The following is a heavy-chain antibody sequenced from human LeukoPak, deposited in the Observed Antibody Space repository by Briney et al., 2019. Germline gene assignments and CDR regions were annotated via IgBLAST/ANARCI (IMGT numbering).Heavy chain of an antibody. D-gene: IGHD4-17*01. CDR1: GFTFSSYA. J-gene: IGHJ6*02. Sequence: PGGSLRLSCAASGFTFSSYAMSWVRQAPGKGLEWVSAISGSGGSTNYADSVKGRFTISRDNSKNTLYLQMNSLRAEDTAVYYCASLGNGDYRGYYYGMDVWGQGTTVTVSS. V-gene: IGHV3-23*01. CDR3: ASLGNGDYRGYYYGMDV. CDR2: ISGSGGST.